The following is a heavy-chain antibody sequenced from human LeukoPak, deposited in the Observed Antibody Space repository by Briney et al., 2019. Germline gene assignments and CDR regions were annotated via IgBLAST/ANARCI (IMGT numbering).Heavy chain of an antibody. D-gene: IGHD3-16*02. J-gene: IGHJ4*02. Sequence: NPSETLSLTCTVSGGSISSSSYYWGWIRQPPGKGLEWIGSIYYSGSTYYNPSLKSRVAISVDTSKNQFSLKLSSVAAADTAVYYCARDDLGLRLGELSFREYYFDYWGQGTLVTVSS. CDR3: ARDDLGLRLGELSFREYYFDY. CDR2: IYYSGST. CDR1: GGSISSSSYY. V-gene: IGHV4-39*07.